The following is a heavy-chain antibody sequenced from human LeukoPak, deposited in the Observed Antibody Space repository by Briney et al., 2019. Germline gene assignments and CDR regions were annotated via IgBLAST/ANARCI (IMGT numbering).Heavy chain of an antibody. V-gene: IGHV1-69*05. D-gene: IGHD6-19*01. J-gene: IGHJ6*03. CDR1: GGTFSSYA. Sequence: GASVKVSCKASGGTFSSYAISWVRQAPGQGLEWMGGIIPIFGTANYAQKFQGRVTITTDESTSTAYMELSSLRSEDTAVYYCARAAQIYSSGWYYYYYYMDVWGKGTTVTVSS. CDR2: IIPIFGTA. CDR3: ARAAQIYSSGWYYYYYYMDV.